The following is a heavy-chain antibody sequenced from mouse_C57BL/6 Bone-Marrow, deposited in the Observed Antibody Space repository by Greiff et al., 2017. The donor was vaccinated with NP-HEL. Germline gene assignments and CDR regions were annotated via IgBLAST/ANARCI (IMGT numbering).Heavy chain of an antibody. CDR2: IYPGSGST. J-gene: IGHJ2*01. Sequence: QVQLQQSGAELVKPGASVKMSCKASGYTFTSYWITWVKQRPGQGLEWIGDIYPGSGSTNYNEKFKSKATLTVDTSSSTAYMQLSSLTSEDSAVYYCAIPPVTGYYFDYWGQGTTLTVSS. V-gene: IGHV1-55*01. D-gene: IGHD4-1*01. CDR3: AIPPVTGYYFDY. CDR1: GYTFTSYW.